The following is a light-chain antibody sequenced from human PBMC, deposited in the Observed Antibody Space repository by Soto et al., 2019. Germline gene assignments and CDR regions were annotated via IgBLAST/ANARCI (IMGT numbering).Light chain of an antibody. CDR3: SSYTRSSALAV. Sequence: QSALTQPASVSGSPGQSLTISCTGASSDIGDYPYVSWYQQNPGKAPKLLISEVTVRPSGVSTRFSGSKSGNTASLTISGLQVEDEATYFCSSYTRSSALAVFGGGTKLTVL. CDR1: SSDIGDYPY. J-gene: IGLJ3*02. CDR2: EVT. V-gene: IGLV2-14*01.